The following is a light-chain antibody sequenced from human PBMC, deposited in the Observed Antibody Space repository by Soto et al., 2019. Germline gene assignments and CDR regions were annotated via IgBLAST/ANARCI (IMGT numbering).Light chain of an antibody. CDR1: SSDGGSYNL. J-gene: IGLJ1*01. CDR2: AGS. Sequence: QSVVSQPGSVAGAPGQWITISGTGTSSDGGSYNLVSWYQQHPGKAPKLMTSAGSKRPSGVSNRFSGSKSGNTASLTISGLQAEDEADYYSCYYAGRSTFHVFGTGTKSPS. V-gene: IGLV2-23*01. CDR3: CYYAGRSTFHV.